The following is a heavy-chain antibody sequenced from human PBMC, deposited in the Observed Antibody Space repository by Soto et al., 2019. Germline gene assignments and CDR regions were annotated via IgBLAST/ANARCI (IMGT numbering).Heavy chain of an antibody. J-gene: IGHJ4*02. CDR2: VNPSGGHT. CDR1: GDTFTDYY. Sequence: QVQLVQSGAEVKKPGASVKVSCKASGDTFTDYYIHWVRQAPGQGLEWMGTVNPSGGHTTYAQHLLGRMTKTRDTSTSALYMELNSLTSEDTAVYYCARGGHVVVVTAALDYWGQGTLVTVSS. CDR3: ARGGHVVVVTAALDY. D-gene: IGHD2-21*02. V-gene: IGHV1-46*01.